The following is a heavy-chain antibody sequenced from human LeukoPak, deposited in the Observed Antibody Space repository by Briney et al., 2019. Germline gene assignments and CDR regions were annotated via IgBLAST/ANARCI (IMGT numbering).Heavy chain of an antibody. CDR2: INSDGIST. D-gene: IGHD3-22*01. J-gene: IGHJ4*02. CDR3: ARDGIYYDSSGPADY. V-gene: IGHV3-74*01. CDR1: RFTFSRYW. Sequence: GGSLRLSCAASRFTFSRYWMHWVRQAPGKGLVWVSRINSDGISTSYADSVKGRFTISRDNAKNTLYLQMNSLRAEDTAVYYCARDGIYYDSSGPADYWGQGTLVTVSS.